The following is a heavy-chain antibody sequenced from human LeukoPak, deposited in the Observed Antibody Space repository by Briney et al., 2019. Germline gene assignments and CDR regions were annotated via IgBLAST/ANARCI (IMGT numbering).Heavy chain of an antibody. CDR3: ARDDTDYGFTAFDI. CDR2: IYTSGST. Sequence: PSETLSLTCTVSGGSISSYYWSWIRQPAGKGLEWIGRIYTSGSTNYNPSLKSRVTMSVDTSKNQFSLKLSSVTAADTAVYYCARDDTDYGFTAFDIWGQGTMVTVSS. D-gene: IGHD4-17*01. V-gene: IGHV4-4*07. J-gene: IGHJ3*02. CDR1: GGSISSYY.